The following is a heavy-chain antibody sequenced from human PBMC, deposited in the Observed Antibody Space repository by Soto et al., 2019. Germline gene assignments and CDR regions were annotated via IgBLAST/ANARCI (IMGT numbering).Heavy chain of an antibody. V-gene: IGHV3-33*01. CDR2: IWYDGSNK. CDR3: ARAPITIFGVVIIDLDY. J-gene: IGHJ4*02. Sequence: PGGSLRLSCAASGFTFSSYGMHWVRQAPGKGLDWVAVIWYDGSNKYYADSVKGRFTISRDNSKNTLYLQMNSLRAEDTAVYYCARAPITIFGVVIIDLDYWGQGTLVTVSS. CDR1: GFTFSSYG. D-gene: IGHD3-3*01.